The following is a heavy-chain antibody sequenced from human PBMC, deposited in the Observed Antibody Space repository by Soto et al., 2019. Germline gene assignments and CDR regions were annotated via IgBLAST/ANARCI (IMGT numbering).Heavy chain of an antibody. V-gene: IGHV4-31*03. Sequence: QVQLQESGPGLVKPSQTLSLTCTVSGGSISSGGYYWSWIRQHPGKGLEWIGYIYYSGSTYYNPSLKSRVTISVDTSKNQFSLKLSSVTAADTAVYYCARESVPTTVTTNYYMDVWGKGTTVTDSS. J-gene: IGHJ6*03. CDR1: GGSISSGGYY. D-gene: IGHD4-17*01. CDR2: IYYSGST. CDR3: ARESVPTTVTTNYYMDV.